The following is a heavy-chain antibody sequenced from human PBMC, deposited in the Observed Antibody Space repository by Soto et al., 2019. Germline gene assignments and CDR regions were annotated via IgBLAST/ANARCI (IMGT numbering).Heavy chain of an antibody. J-gene: IGHJ5*02. Sequence: QVQLQESGPGLVKPSQTLSLTCTVSGGSISSGGYYWSWIRQHPGKGLEWIGYIYYSGSTYYNPSLKSRVTISVDTSKNQFSLKRSSVTAADTAVYYCARGTGIAVAGRFDPWGQGTLVTVSS. CDR1: GGSISSGGYY. CDR2: IYYSGST. CDR3: ARGTGIAVAGRFDP. V-gene: IGHV4-31*03. D-gene: IGHD6-19*01.